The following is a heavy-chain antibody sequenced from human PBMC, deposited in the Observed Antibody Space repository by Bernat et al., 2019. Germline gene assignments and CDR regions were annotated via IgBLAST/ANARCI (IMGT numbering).Heavy chain of an antibody. D-gene: IGHD4-17*01. Sequence: EVQLVESGGGLVQPGGSLRLSCAASGFTFRSYWMSWVRQAPGKGLEWVANIKQDGSEKYYVDSVKGRFTISRDNAKNSLYLQMNSLRAEDTAVYYCARVGGHGGYWYFDLWGRGTLVTVSS. CDR3: ARVGGHGGYWYFDL. J-gene: IGHJ2*01. CDR2: IKQDGSEK. V-gene: IGHV3-7*03. CDR1: GFTFRSYW.